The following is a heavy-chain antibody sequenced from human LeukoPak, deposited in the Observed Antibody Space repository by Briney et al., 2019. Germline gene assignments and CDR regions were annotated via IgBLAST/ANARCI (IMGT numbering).Heavy chain of an antibody. J-gene: IGHJ5*02. V-gene: IGHV4-61*02. Sequence: SETLSLTCTVSGGSISSGSYYWSWIRQPAGKGLEWIGRIYTSGSTNYNPSLKSRVTISVDTSKNQFSLKLSSVTAADTAVYYCARDGTNDCSSTSCPQNGWFDPWGQGTLVTVSS. CDR3: ARDGTNDCSSTSCPQNGWFDP. D-gene: IGHD2-2*01. CDR1: GGSISSGSYY. CDR2: IYTSGST.